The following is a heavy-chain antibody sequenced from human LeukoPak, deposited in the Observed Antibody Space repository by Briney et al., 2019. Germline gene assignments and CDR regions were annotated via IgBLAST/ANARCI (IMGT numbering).Heavy chain of an antibody. V-gene: IGHV1-18*01. CDR2: ISAYNGNT. CDR1: GYTFTSYG. CDR3: ARDRGRAVGRWWELLGYYGMDV. J-gene: IGHJ6*02. D-gene: IGHD1-26*01. Sequence: GASVKVSCKASGYTFTSYGISWVRQTPGQGLEWMGWISAYNGNTNYAQKLQGRVTMTTDTSTSTAYMELRSLRSDDTAVYYCARDRGRAVGRWWELLGYYGMDVWGQGTTVTVSS.